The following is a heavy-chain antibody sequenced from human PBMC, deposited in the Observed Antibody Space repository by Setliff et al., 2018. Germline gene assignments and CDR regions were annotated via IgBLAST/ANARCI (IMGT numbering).Heavy chain of an antibody. J-gene: IGHJ1*01. V-gene: IGHV4-34*01. CDR2: INHYGST. CDR1: DGSFSDYY. CDR3: ARVDFTMIQGVLGL. D-gene: IGHD3-10*01. Sequence: SETLSLTCAVFDGSFSDYYWSWFRQPPGKGLEWIGEINHYGSTKYKSSLRSRVTISVDTSKNQFSLKLNSVTAADTAVYYCARVDFTMIQGVLGLWGQGTLVTVSS.